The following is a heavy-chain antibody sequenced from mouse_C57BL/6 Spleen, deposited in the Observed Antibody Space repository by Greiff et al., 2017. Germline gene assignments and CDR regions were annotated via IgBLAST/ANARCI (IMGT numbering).Heavy chain of an antibody. CDR3: ARDDYDAWFAY. D-gene: IGHD2-4*01. CDR2: IHPNSGST. CDR1: GYTFTSYW. V-gene: IGHV1-64*01. Sequence: QVQLQQPGAELVKPGASVKLSCKASGYTFTSYWMHWVKQRPGQGLEWIGMIHPNSGSTNYNEKFKSKATLTVDKSSSTAYMQRSSLTSEDSAGYYCARDDYDAWFAYWGQGTLVTVSA. J-gene: IGHJ3*01.